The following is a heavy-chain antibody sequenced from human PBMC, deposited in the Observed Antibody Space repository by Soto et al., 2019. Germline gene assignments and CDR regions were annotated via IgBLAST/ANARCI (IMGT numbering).Heavy chain of an antibody. CDR2: INPSGGST. CDR3: ASQSYGIDAFDI. V-gene: IGHV1-46*01. D-gene: IGHD3-10*01. Sequence: QVQLVQSGAEVKKPGASVKVSCKASGYTFTSYYMHWVRQAPGQGLEWMGIINPSGGSTSYAQKCQGRVTMTRDTSTSTVYMELSSLRSEDTAVYYCASQSYGIDAFDIWGQGTMVTVSS. J-gene: IGHJ3*02. CDR1: GYTFTSYY.